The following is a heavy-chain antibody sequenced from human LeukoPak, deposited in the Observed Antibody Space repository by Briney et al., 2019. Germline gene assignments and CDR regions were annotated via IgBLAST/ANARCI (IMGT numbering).Heavy chain of an antibody. CDR3: AKKGQADDGGKPD. J-gene: IGHJ4*02. Sequence: GGSLRLSCAASGFTFSSYSMNWVRQAPGKGLEWVSSISSSSSYIYYADSVKGRFTISRDNAKNSLYLQMNNLRVDDTAVYYCAKKGQADDGGKPDWGQGTLVTVSS. CDR2: ISSSSSYI. CDR1: GFTFSSYS. V-gene: IGHV3-21*04.